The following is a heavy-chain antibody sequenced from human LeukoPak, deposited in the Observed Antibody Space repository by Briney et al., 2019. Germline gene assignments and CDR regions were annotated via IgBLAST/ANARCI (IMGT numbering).Heavy chain of an antibody. CDR2: ILPIFGTT. Sequence: SVKVSCKASGCTFKNYAISWVRQAPGQGLEWMGGILPIFGTTNYAQKFQGRVTITADESTSTAYMELSSLRSEDTAVYYCARAPGVTASGYYYYMDVWGKGTTVTISS. J-gene: IGHJ6*03. CDR1: GCTFKNYA. D-gene: IGHD4-23*01. V-gene: IGHV1-69*13. CDR3: ARAPGVTASGYYYYMDV.